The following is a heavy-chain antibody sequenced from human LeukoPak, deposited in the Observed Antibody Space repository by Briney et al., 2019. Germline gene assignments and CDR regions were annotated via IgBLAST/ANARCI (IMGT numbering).Heavy chain of an antibody. CDR3: ASHDSYHDAFDI. CDR2: IYYSGST. V-gene: IGHV4-59*01. Sequence: SETLSLTCTVSGGSINSYYWSWIRQPPGKGLEWIGYIYYSGSTNYNPSLKCRVTISVDTSKNQFSLKLTSVTAADTAVYYCASHDSYHDAFDIWGQGTMVTVSS. J-gene: IGHJ3*02. D-gene: IGHD1-1*01. CDR1: GGSINSYY.